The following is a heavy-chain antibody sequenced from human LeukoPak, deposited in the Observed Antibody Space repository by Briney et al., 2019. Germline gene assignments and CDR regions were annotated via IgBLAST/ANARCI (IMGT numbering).Heavy chain of an antibody. V-gene: IGHV6-1*01. CDR1: GDSVSSINGA. CDR3: ARDLGNTGWYTFDY. J-gene: IGHJ4*02. D-gene: IGHD6-19*01. CDR2: TYYRSRWYN. Sequence: SQTPSLTCVISGDSVSSINGAWNWIRQSPSRGLEWLGRTYYRSRWYNDYVESMKGRITISPDTSKNQFSLHLDSVTPEDTAAYYCARDLGNTGWYTFDYWGQGTLVTVSS.